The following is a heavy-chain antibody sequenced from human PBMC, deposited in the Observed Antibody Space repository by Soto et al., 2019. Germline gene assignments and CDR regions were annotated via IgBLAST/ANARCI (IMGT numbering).Heavy chain of an antibody. Sequence: QVQLQESGPGLVKPSQTLSLTCTVSGGSISSGGYYWSWIRQHPGKGLEWIGYIYYSGSTYYNPSLKSRVTLSVDTSKNQFSLKRSSVTAADTAVYYCARGLGYCSGGSCYSVHYYYGMDVWGQGTTVTVSS. CDR3: ARGLGYCSGGSCYSVHYYYGMDV. CDR2: IYYSGST. J-gene: IGHJ6*02. CDR1: GGSISSGGYY. D-gene: IGHD2-15*01. V-gene: IGHV4-31*03.